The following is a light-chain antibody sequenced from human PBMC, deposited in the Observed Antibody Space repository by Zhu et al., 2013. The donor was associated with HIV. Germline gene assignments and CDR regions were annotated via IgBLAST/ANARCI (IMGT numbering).Light chain of an antibody. V-gene: IGKV1-16*02. CDR3: QQYNSYSRYT. Sequence: DIQMTQSPSSLSASVGDSVTITCRASQGIGKSLAWFQQKPGKAPKSLISAASNLQSGVPSKFSGGGSGTDFTLTISNLQPEDFATYYCQQYNSYSRYTFGQGTKLEIK. CDR2: AAS. J-gene: IGKJ2*01. CDR1: QGIGKS.